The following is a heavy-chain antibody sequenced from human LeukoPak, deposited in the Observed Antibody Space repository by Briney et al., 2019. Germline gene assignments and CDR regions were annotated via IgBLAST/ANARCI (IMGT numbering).Heavy chain of an antibody. CDR1: DGSFSGYY. V-gene: IGHV4-34*01. D-gene: IGHD2-21*02. Sequence: PSETLSLTCGVSDGSFSGYYWNWIRQAPGRGLEWIGDMYHNGSTNYSPSLKSRVTISGDTSKSQFSLRVSSLTAADTAVYYCARGLRIPRRRGYSYFPPSNVALDVWGHGTMVTVSS. J-gene: IGHJ6*02. CDR3: ARGLRIPRRRGYSYFPPSNVALDV. CDR2: MYHNGST.